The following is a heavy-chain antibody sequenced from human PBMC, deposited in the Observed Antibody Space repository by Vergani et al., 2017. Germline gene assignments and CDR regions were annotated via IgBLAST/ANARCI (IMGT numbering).Heavy chain of an antibody. D-gene: IGHD3-22*01. Sequence: QVQLQESGPGLVKPSETLSLTCTVSGCSISSYYWSWIRQPPGKGLEWIGYIYYSGSTNYNPSLKSRVTISVDTSKNQFSLKLSSVTAADTAVYYCARGSYDSSGYCFDYWGQGTLVTVSS. V-gene: IGHV4-59*01. CDR2: IYYSGST. J-gene: IGHJ4*02. CDR1: GCSISSYY. CDR3: ARGSYDSSGYCFDY.